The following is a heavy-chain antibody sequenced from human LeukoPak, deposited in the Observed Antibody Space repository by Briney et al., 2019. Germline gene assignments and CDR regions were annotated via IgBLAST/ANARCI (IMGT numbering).Heavy chain of an antibody. Sequence: GASLKVSCKASGYTFSAFHIHWVRLTPGQGPEWMGLVNPNSGDTNYAQRFRGRVTMTRDTSINTAYMDLSSLRSDDTAVYYCARSNYYGSQSEYWGQGTLVAVSS. CDR3: ARSNYYGSQSEY. CDR2: VNPNSGDT. CDR1: GYTFSAFH. J-gene: IGHJ4*02. V-gene: IGHV1-2*02. D-gene: IGHD3-10*01.